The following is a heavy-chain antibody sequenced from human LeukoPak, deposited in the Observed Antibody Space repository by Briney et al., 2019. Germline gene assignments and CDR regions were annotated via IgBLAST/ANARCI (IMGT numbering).Heavy chain of an antibody. CDR3: AKDGGPIVGATWDSESDY. V-gene: IGHV3-23*01. D-gene: IGHD1-26*01. J-gene: IGHJ4*02. CDR2: ISGSGGST. Sequence: PGGSLRLSCAASGFTFSSYAMSWVRQAPGKGLEWVSAISGSGGSTYYADSVKGRFTISRDNSKNTLYLQMNSLRAEDTAVYYCAKDGGPIVGATWDSESDYWGQGTLVTVSS. CDR1: GFTFSSYA.